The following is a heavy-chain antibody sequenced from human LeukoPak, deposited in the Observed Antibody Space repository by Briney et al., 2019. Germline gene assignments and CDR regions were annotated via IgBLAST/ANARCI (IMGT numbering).Heavy chain of an antibody. V-gene: IGHV3-7*03. J-gene: IGHJ4*02. D-gene: IGHD3-9*01. Sequence: GGSLRLSCAASRFTFSSYWMSWVRQAPGKGLEWVANIKQDGSEKYYVDSVKGRFTISRDNAKNSLYLQMNSLRAEDTAVYYCARALYYDILTGFYFYWGQGTLVTVSS. CDR3: ARALYYDILTGFYFY. CDR1: RFTFSSYW. CDR2: IKQDGSEK.